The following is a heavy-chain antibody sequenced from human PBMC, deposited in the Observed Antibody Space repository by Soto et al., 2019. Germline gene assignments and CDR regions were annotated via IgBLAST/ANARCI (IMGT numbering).Heavy chain of an antibody. CDR2: ISGSGGST. CDR3: ARRGSSSYFDY. D-gene: IGHD6-13*01. CDR1: GFTFSSYA. J-gene: IGHJ4*02. Sequence: GGSLRLSCAASGFTFSSYAMRWVRQAPGKGLAWVSAISGSGGSTYYADSVKGRFTISRDNSKNTLFLQMNSLRAEDTAVYYCARRGSSSYFDYWGQGTLVTVSS. V-gene: IGHV3-23*01.